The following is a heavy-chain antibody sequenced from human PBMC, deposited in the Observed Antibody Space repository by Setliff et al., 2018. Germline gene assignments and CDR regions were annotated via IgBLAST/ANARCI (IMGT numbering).Heavy chain of an antibody. J-gene: IGHJ4*02. V-gene: IGHV4-59*01. Sequence: LSLTCAVYGGSFSGYYWSWIRQPPGKGLEWIWYIYYSGSTNYNPSLKSRVTISVDTSKTQFSLKLSSVAAADTAVYYCARVGGDYPDYWGQGTLVTVSS. D-gene: IGHD3-10*01. CDR1: GGSFSGYY. CDR3: ARVGGDYPDY. CDR2: IYYSGST.